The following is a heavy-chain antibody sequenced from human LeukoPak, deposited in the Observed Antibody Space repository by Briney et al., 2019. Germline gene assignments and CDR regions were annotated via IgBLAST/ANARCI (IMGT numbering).Heavy chain of an antibody. Sequence: ASVKVSCKASGYIFTAYHMHWVRQAPGQGLEWMGWINPYSGGTKDALKFQGRVTLTTDTSISTAYMDLSRLTSDDTAVYYCARERCSTSNCHVIGDDKWFDPWGQGTLVTVSS. V-gene: IGHV1-2*02. D-gene: IGHD2-2*01. CDR1: GYIFTAYH. J-gene: IGHJ5*02. CDR2: INPYSGGT. CDR3: ARERCSTSNCHVIGDDKWFDP.